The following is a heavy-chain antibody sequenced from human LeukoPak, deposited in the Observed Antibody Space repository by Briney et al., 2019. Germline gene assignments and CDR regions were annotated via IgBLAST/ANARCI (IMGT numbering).Heavy chain of an antibody. V-gene: IGHV4-59*01. CDR3: AREDPQTTVPEGMDV. Sequence: SETLSLTCTVSGGSISYYYWSWIRQSPGKGLEWIGYIYYSGTANYNPSLKSRVTISVDTSKNQFSLQLRSVTAADTAVYYCAREDPQTTVPEGMDVWGQGTTVTVSS. D-gene: IGHD4-17*01. CDR2: IYYSGTA. CDR1: GGSISYYY. J-gene: IGHJ6*02.